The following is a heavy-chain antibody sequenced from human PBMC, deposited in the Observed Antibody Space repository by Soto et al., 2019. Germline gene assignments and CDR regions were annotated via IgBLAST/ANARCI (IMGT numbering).Heavy chain of an antibody. V-gene: IGHV3-30*02. CDR1: GFSFSNYG. Sequence: PGGSLRLSCAASGFSFSNYGMHWVRQAPGKGLEWVAGISYDRSDKYSADSVKGRFSISRDNSKNTLYLQMNSLRAEDTTVYYCAKVQARGSGITGGMDVWGQGTTVTVS. J-gene: IGHJ6*02. CDR3: AKVQARGSGITGGMDV. D-gene: IGHD3-16*01. CDR2: ISYDRSDK.